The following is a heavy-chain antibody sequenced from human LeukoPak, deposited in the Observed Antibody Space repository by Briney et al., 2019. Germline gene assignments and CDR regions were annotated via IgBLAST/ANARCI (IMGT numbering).Heavy chain of an antibody. J-gene: IGHJ4*02. CDR1: GYTFTTYG. Sequence: ASVKVSCKASGYTFTTYGITWVRQAPGQGLEWMGWINPSSGDTNSAQKFEGRVSMTRDTSISTAYMELSRLTSDDTAVYYCARDSTFGELPHWGQGTLVTVSS. CDR2: INPSSGDT. CDR3: ARDSTFGELPH. V-gene: IGHV1-2*02. D-gene: IGHD3-10*01.